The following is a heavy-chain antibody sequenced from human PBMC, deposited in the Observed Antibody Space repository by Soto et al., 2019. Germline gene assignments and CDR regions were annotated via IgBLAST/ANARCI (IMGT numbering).Heavy chain of an antibody. Sequence: QVQLVQSGAEVKKPGASVKVSCKASGYNFMRYGFTWVRQAPGQGLEWMGWINVDNGETKYPKKIQARVTMTTATTTSTVYMELRSLTSDDTAVYYCARWISRGYSDSFDPWGHGTLVTVSS. D-gene: IGHD2-2*01. J-gene: IGHJ5*02. CDR3: ARWISRGYSDSFDP. CDR2: INVDNGET. CDR1: GYNFMRYG. V-gene: IGHV1-18*04.